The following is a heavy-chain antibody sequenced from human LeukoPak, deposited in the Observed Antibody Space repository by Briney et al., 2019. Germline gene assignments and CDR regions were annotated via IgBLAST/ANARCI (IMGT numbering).Heavy chain of an antibody. CDR3: ARVNDCSGSSCFSRWFDP. CDR2: LYYGGSP. V-gene: IGHV4-39*07. CDR1: GASISNSDFY. D-gene: IGHD2-15*01. Sequence: SETLSLICTVSGASISNSDFYWGWIRQPPGKGLEWIGTLYYGGSPLYNASLTSRVSMSVETSKNQFSLRLSSVTAADTAVYYCARVNDCSGSSCFSRWFDPWGQGTLITVSS. J-gene: IGHJ5*02.